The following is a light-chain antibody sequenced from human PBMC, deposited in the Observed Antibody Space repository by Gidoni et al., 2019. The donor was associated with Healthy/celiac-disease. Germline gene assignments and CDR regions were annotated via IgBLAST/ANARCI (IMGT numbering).Light chain of an antibody. CDR2: DAS. Sequence: PSPLSASVGDRVTITCQASQDISNYLNWYQQKPGKAPKLLIYDASNLETGVPSRFSGSGSGTDFTFTISSLQPEDIATYYCQQYDNLPFTFGPXTKVDIK. CDR1: QDISNY. V-gene: IGKV1-33*01. J-gene: IGKJ3*01. CDR3: QQYDNLPFT.